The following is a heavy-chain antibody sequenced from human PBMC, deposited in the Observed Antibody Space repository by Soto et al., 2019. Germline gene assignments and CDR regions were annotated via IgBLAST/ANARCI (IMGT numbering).Heavy chain of an antibody. J-gene: IGHJ6*02. D-gene: IGHD7-27*01. CDR3: ARDLITGDLGYYYYGMDV. CDR1: GFTFSDYY. Sequence: GGSLRLSCAASGFTFSDYYMSWIRQAPGKGLEWVSYISSSGSTIYYADSVKGRFTISRDNAKNSLYLQMNSLRAEDTAVYYCARDLITGDLGYYYYGMDVWGQGTTVTASS. V-gene: IGHV3-11*01. CDR2: ISSSGSTI.